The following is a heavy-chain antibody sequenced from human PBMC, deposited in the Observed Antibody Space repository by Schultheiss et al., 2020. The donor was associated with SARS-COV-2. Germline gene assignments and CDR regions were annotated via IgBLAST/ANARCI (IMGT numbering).Heavy chain of an antibody. Sequence: SETLSLTCAVYGGSFSGYYWSWIRQPPGKGLEWIGSINYSGSTYYNPSLKSRVTISIDTSKNQFSLKLSSVTAADTAVYYCATRYGSGSYYREYYFDYWGQGTLVTVSS. CDR1: GGSFSGYY. D-gene: IGHD3-10*01. V-gene: IGHV4-34*01. J-gene: IGHJ4*02. CDR2: INYSGST. CDR3: ATRYGSGSYYREYYFDY.